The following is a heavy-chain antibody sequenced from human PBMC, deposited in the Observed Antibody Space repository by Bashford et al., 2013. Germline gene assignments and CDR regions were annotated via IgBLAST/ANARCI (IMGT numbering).Heavy chain of an antibody. CDR2: IYYSGTT. V-gene: IGHV4-31*03. Sequence: SETLSLTCTVSGGSISSGGFYWSWIRQHPGKGLEWIGYIYYSGTTYYNPSLKSRVTISLDTSKNQFSLKLTSVTAADTAVYYCARDRDYYGSGSYYVSPGDYYYGMDVWGQGTTVTVSS. CDR3: ARDRDYYGSGSYYVSPGDYYYGMDV. CDR1: GGSISSGGFY. J-gene: IGHJ6*02. D-gene: IGHD3-10*01.